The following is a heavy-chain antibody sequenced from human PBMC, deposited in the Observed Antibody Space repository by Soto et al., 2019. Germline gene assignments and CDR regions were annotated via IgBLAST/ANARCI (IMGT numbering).Heavy chain of an antibody. D-gene: IGHD3-3*01. Sequence: TGGSLRLSCAASGFTFSSYWMHWVRQAPEKGLMWVSHINSDGSSTTYADSVKGRFTISRDNAKNTLFLQMNSLRADDTAVYYCVCEDVGVVIASWGLGYLDTVSS. CDR1: GFTFSSYW. CDR2: INSDGSST. CDR3: VCEDVGVVIAS. J-gene: IGHJ4*02. V-gene: IGHV3-74*01.